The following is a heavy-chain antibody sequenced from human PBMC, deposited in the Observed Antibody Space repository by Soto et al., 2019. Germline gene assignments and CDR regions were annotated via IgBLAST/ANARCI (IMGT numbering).Heavy chain of an antibody. D-gene: IGHD3-22*01. V-gene: IGHV1-69*13. CDR1: GGTFSSYA. J-gene: IGHJ4*02. Sequence: SVKVSCKASGGTFSSYAISWVRQAPGQGLEWMGGIIPIFGTANYAQKFQGRVTITADESTSTAYMELSSLRSEDTAVYYCARRSSYYYDSSGYYGYWGQGTLVTVSS. CDR3: ARRSSYYYDSSGYYGY. CDR2: IIPIFGTA.